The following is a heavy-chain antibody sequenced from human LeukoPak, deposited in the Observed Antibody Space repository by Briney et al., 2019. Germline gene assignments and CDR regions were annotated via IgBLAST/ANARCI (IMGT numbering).Heavy chain of an antibody. CDR1: GGSFSGYY. CDR3: ARGPYYALRKIDSYYYYGMNV. Sequence: PSETLSLTCAVYGGSFSGYYWSWIRQPPGKGLEWIGEINHSGSTNYNPSLKSRVTISVDTSKNQFSLKLSSVTAADTAVYYCARGPYYALRKIDSYYYYGMNVWGQGTTVTVSS. D-gene: IGHD1-26*01. J-gene: IGHJ6*02. CDR2: INHSGST. V-gene: IGHV4-34*01.